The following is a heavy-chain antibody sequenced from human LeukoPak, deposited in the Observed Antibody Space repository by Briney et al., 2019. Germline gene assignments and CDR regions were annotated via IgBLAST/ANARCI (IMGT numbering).Heavy chain of an antibody. Sequence: PSETLSLICAVSGYSISSGYYWGWIRQPPGKGLEWIGSIYHSGSTYYNPSLKSRVTISVDTSKNQFSLKLSSVTAADTAVYYCARRGVRGLPSDYWGQGTLVTVSS. J-gene: IGHJ4*02. CDR1: GYSISSGYY. D-gene: IGHD3-10*01. CDR3: ARRGVRGLPSDY. V-gene: IGHV4-38-2*01. CDR2: IYHSGST.